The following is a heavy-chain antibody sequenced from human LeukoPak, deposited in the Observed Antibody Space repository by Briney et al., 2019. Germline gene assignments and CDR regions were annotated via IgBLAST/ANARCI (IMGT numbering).Heavy chain of an antibody. CDR2: IYYSGST. CDR3: ARLNYYDSGSYYFDF. Sequence: PGGSLRLSCAASGFTFSSYAMSWVRQPPGKGLEWIGSIYYSGSTHHNPSLKSRVTILVDTSKNQFSLKLSSVTAADTAVYYCARLNYYDSGSYYFDFWGQGTLVTVSS. V-gene: IGHV4-39*01. D-gene: IGHD3-10*01. CDR1: GFTFSSYA. J-gene: IGHJ4*02.